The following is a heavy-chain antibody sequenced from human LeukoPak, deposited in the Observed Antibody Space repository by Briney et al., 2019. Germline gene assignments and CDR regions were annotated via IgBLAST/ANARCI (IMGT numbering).Heavy chain of an antibody. Sequence: PSETLSLTCTVSGGSISSYYWSWIRQPPGKGLEWIGYIYYSGSTNYNPSLKSLVTISVDTSKNQFSLKLSSVTAADTAVYYCARVFGGSAYYGSGSYSPWFDPWGQGTLVTVSS. CDR2: IYYSGST. V-gene: IGHV4-59*01. CDR1: GGSISSYY. D-gene: IGHD3-10*01. J-gene: IGHJ5*02. CDR3: ARVFGGSAYYGSGSYSPWFDP.